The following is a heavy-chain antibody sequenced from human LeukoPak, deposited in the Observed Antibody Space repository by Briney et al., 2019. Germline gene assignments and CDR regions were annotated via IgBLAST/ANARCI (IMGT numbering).Heavy chain of an antibody. CDR3: ARGSIDYVWGSYQGWFDP. D-gene: IGHD3-16*02. Sequence: ASVKVSCKASGYTFTSYDINWVRQATGQGLEWMGWMNPNSGNTGYAQKFQGRVTMTRNTSISTAYMELSSLRSEDTAVYYCARGSIDYVWGSYQGWFDPWGQGTLVTVSS. CDR2: MNPNSGNT. V-gene: IGHV1-8*01. CDR1: GYTFTSYD. J-gene: IGHJ5*02.